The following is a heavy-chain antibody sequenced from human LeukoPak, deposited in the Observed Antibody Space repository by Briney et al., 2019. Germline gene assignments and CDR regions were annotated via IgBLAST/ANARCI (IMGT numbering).Heavy chain of an antibody. D-gene: IGHD2-15*01. CDR2: IWYDGSNK. J-gene: IGHJ4*02. CDR1: GFTVSSNY. Sequence: GGSLRLSCAASGFTVSSNYMSWVRQAPGKGLEWVAVIWYDGSNKYYADSVKGRFTISRDNSKNTLYLQMNSLRAEDTAVYYCAKESHCSGGSCSPHFDYWGQGTLVTVSS. CDR3: AKESHCSGGSCSPHFDY. V-gene: IGHV3-33*06.